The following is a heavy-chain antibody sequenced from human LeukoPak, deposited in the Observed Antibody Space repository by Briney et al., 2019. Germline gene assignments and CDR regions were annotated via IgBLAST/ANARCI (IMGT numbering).Heavy chain of an antibody. CDR3: AKDRVWGYSSSSYFDY. J-gene: IGHJ4*02. CDR2: ISGSGGST. Sequence: PGGSLRLSCAASGFTFSSYAMSWVRQAPGKGLEWVSAISGSGGSTYYADSVKGWFTISRDNSKNTLYLQMNSLRAEDTAVYYCAKDRVWGYSSSSYFDYWGQGTLVTVSS. D-gene: IGHD6-6*01. CDR1: GFTFSSYA. V-gene: IGHV3-23*01.